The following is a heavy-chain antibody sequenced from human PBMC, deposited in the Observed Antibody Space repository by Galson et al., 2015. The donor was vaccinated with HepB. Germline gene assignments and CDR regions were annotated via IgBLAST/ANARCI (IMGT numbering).Heavy chain of an antibody. V-gene: IGHV5-51*01. J-gene: IGHJ6*02. CDR2: IYPTDSDT. CDR3: TRPTGGLNKYYNYGMDA. Sequence: QSGAEVKKPGESLKISCKGSGYSFTTYWIGWVRQMPGKGLEWMGIIYPTDSDTRYAPSFQGHVTISADKSNSATYLHWSNLKASDTATYYCTRPTGGLNKYYNYGMDAWGQATTVTVSS. CDR1: GYSFTTYW. D-gene: IGHD1-14*01.